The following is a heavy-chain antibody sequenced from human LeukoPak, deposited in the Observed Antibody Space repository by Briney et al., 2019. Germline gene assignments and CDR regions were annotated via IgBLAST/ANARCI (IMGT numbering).Heavy chain of an antibody. V-gene: IGHV1-69*06. D-gene: IGHD6-19*01. J-gene: IGHJ1*01. Sequence: SVKVSCKASGGTFSSYAISWVRQAPGQGLEWMGRIIPIFGTANYAQKFQGRVTITADKSTSTAYMELSSLRSEDTAVYYCARYSSGWYNYFQHWGQGTLVTVSS. CDR1: GGTFSSYA. CDR2: IIPIFGTA. CDR3: ARYSSGWYNYFQH.